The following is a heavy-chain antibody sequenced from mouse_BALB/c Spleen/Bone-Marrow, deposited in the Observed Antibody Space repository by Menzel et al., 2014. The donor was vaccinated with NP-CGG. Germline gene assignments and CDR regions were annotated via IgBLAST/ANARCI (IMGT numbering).Heavy chain of an antibody. D-gene: IGHD4-1*01. V-gene: IGHV1-69*02. Sequence: QVQLQQSGAELVKPGAPVKLSCKASGYTFKSYWMNWVKQRPGRGLEWIGRIDPSDSETHYNQKFKDKATLTVDKSSSTAYIQLSSLTSEDSAVYYCARNWVYFDYWGQGTTLTVSS. CDR1: GYTFKSYW. CDR3: ARNWVYFDY. J-gene: IGHJ2*01. CDR2: IDPSDSET.